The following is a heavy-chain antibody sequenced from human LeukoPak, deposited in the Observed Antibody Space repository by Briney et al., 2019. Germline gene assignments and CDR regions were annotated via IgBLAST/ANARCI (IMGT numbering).Heavy chain of an antibody. CDR2: ISSSSSYI. D-gene: IGHD2-15*01. Sequence: PGGSLRLSCAASGFTFSSYSTNWVRQAPGKGLEWVSSISSSSSYIYYADSVKGRFTISRDNAKNSLYLQMNSLRAEDTAVYYCARSLDFRVVVVAVHFDYWGQGTLVTVSS. CDR3: ARSLDFRVVVVAVHFDY. V-gene: IGHV3-21*01. CDR1: GFTFSSYS. J-gene: IGHJ4*02.